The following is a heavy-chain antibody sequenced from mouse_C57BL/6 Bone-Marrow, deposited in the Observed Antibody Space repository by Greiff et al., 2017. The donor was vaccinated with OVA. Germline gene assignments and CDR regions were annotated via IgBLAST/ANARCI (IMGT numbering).Heavy chain of an antibody. CDR2: IYPGGGYT. D-gene: IGHD1-1*01. CDR1: GYTFTNYW. Sequence: VQLQQSGAELVRPGTSVKMSCKASGYTFTNYWIGWAKQRPGHGLEWIGDIYPGGGYTNYNEKFKGKATLTADKSSSTAYMQFSSLTSEYSAIYDCARSYYYGSPFAYWGQGTLVTVSA. V-gene: IGHV1-63*01. CDR3: ARSYYYGSPFAY. J-gene: IGHJ3*01.